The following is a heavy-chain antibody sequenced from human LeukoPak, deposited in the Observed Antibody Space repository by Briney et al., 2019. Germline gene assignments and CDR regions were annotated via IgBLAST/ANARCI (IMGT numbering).Heavy chain of an antibody. CDR1: GGSFRGYY. D-gene: IGHD2-15*01. CDR3: ARTRNGGGSYYYYYYGMDV. CDR2: INHSGST. V-gene: IGHV4-34*01. J-gene: IGHJ6*02. Sequence: PSETLSLTCAVYGGSFRGYYWSWIRQPPGKGLEWIGEINHSGSTNYNPSLKSRVTISVDTSKNQFSLKLSSVTAADTAVYYCARTRNGGGSYYYYYYGMDVWGQGTTVTVSS.